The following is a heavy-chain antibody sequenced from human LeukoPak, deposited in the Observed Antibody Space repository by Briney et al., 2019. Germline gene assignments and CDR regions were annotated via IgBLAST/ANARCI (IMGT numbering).Heavy chain of an antibody. V-gene: IGHV2-5*01. CDR3: AHGPEDWNYGDYFDY. D-gene: IGHD1-7*01. CDR1: GFSLSTSGVG. Sequence: SGPTLVKPTQTLTLTCTFSGFSLSTSGVGVGWIRQPPGKALEWLALIYWNDDKRYSPSLKSRLTITKDTSKNQVVLTMTNMDPVDTATYYCAHGPEDWNYGDYFDYWGQGTLVTVSS. CDR2: IYWNDDK. J-gene: IGHJ4*02.